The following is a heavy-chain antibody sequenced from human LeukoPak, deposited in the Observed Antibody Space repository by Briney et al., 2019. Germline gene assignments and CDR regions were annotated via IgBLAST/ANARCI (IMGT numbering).Heavy chain of an antibody. J-gene: IGHJ4*02. CDR2: IRSSISNT. Sequence: PGGSLRLSCAASGFTFSSYSMNWVRQTPGKGLEWVSSIRSSISNTYHADSVKGRFTISRDNSKNTLYLQMNSLRAEDTAVYYCAKDGSSTAGVTLFDYWGQGTLVTVSS. CDR3: AKDGSSTAGVTLFDY. V-gene: IGHV3-21*04. CDR1: GFTFSSYS. D-gene: IGHD4-23*01.